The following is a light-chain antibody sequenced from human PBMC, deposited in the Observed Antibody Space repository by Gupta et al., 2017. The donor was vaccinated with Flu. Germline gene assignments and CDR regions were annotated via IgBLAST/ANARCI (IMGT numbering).Light chain of an antibody. V-gene: IGKV2-28*01. CDR3: RQDLPTKT. CDR1: QSRLHSNGYDY. J-gene: IGKJ1*01. CDR2: WGS. Sequence: PVTHGEPAYSSCSSSQSRLHSNGYDYLDWERQKPAQTPQLMIYWGSKRAYGVTDRFSGCGEGRDFTLKSSRAEDEDGGAYYGRQDLPTKTFGQGTKVEIK.